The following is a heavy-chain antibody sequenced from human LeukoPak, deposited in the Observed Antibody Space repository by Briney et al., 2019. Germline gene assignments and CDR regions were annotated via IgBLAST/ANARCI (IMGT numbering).Heavy chain of an antibody. CDR2: IWYDGSNK. V-gene: IGHV3-33*06. CDR3: GKGFEYSDYPVHYYFDY. Sequence: GGSLRLSCAASGFTFSSYGMHWVRQAPGKGLEWVAVIWYDGSNKYYADSVKGRFTISRDNSKNTLYLQMNSLRAEDTAAYYCGKGFEYSDYPVHYYFDYWGQGTLVTVSS. D-gene: IGHD4-11*01. CDR1: GFTFSSYG. J-gene: IGHJ4*02.